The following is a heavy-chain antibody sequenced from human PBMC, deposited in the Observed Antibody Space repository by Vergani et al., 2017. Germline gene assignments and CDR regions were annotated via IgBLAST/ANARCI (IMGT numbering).Heavy chain of an antibody. CDR3: ARDGGIAARPEYYFDY. CDR2: ISYDGSNK. D-gene: IGHD6-6*01. CDR1: GFTFSSYA. J-gene: IGHJ4*02. V-gene: IGHV3-30-3*01. Sequence: QVQLVESGGGVVQPGRSLRLSCAASGFTFSSYAMHWVRQAPGKGLEWVAVISYDGSNKYYADSVKGRFTISRDNSKNTLYLQMTSLRAEDTAVYYCARDGGIAARPEYYFDYWGQGTLVTVSS.